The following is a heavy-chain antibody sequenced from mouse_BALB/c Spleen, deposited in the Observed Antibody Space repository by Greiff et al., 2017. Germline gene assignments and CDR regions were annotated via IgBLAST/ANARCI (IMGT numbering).Heavy chain of an antibody. D-gene: IGHD1-1*01. CDR1: GYTFSSYW. V-gene: IGHV1-9*01. Sequence: VQLQQSGAELMKPGASVKISCKATGYTFSSYWIEWVKQRPGHGLEWIGEILPGSGSTNYNEKFKGKATFTADTSSNTAYMQLSSLTSEDSAVYYCARTYYYGSSYWFAYWGQGTLVTVSA. CDR2: ILPGSGST. CDR3: ARTYYYGSSYWFAY. J-gene: IGHJ3*01.